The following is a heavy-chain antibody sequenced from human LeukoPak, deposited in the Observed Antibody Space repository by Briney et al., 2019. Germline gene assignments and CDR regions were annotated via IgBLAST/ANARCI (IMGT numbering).Heavy chain of an antibody. CDR2: IQHSGST. CDR3: ASLSTVTTPDY. V-gene: IGHV4-38-2*01. Sequence: SETLSLACSVSGYSISSGFYWGWIRQPPGKGLQWIGSIQHSGSTNYNPSLKTRVTKSLNTANNQLSMKLSSVTAAHTAVNYCASLSTVTTPDYWGQGTLVNVSS. D-gene: IGHD4-17*01. CDR1: GYSISSGFY. J-gene: IGHJ4*02.